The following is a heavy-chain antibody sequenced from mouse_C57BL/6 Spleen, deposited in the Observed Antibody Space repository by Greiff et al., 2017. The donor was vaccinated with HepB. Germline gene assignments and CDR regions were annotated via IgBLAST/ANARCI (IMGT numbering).Heavy chain of an antibody. CDR3: AKEAYYSNPYYYAMDY. V-gene: IGHV2-5*01. Sequence: QVTLKESGPGLVQPSQSLSITCTVSGFSLTSYGVHWVRQSPGKGLEWLGVIWRGGSTDYNAAFMSRLSITKDNSKSQVFFKMNSLQADDTAIYYCAKEAYYSNPYYYAMDYWGQGTSVTVSS. CDR1: GFSLTSYG. J-gene: IGHJ4*01. CDR2: IWRGGST. D-gene: IGHD2-5*01.